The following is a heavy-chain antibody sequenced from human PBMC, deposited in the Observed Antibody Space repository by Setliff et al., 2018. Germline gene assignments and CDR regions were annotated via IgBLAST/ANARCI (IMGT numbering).Heavy chain of an antibody. CDR3: AKGDSRFDY. J-gene: IGHJ4*02. V-gene: IGHV4-59*01. CDR1: GGSISTYY. Sequence: PSETLSLTCTVSGGSISTYYWSWIRQPPGKGLEWIGYIYYSGSTNYNPSLKSRVTITVDTSKNQFSLKLSSVNAAATAVYYCAKGDSRFDYWGQGTLVTVSS. D-gene: IGHD5-18*01. CDR2: IYYSGST.